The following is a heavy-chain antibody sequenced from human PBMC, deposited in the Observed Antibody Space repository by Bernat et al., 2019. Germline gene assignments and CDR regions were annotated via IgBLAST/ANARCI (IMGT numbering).Heavy chain of an antibody. CDR1: GYTFTSYG. V-gene: IGHV1-18*01. CDR3: ARVASTMIVVVPLGMDV. J-gene: IGHJ6*02. D-gene: IGHD3-22*01. Sequence: QVQLVQSGAEVKKPGASVKVSCKASGYTFTSYGISWVRQAPGQGLEWMGWISAYNGNTNYAQKLQGRVTMTTDTSTSTAYMELRSLRSDDTAVYYCARVASTMIVVVPLGMDVWGQGTTVTVSS. CDR2: ISAYNGNT.